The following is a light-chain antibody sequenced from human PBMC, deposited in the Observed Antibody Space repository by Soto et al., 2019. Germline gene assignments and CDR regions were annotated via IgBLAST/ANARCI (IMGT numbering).Light chain of an antibody. V-gene: IGKV1-39*01. CDR3: QQSYSPLAFT. Sequence: DIQMTQSPSSLSASVGDRVTITCRASQTIRTYLNWYQQKPGTAPTLLIFAASSLQTGVPSRFSGSGSGTDFTLTISSLQPEDFATYSCQQSYSPLAFTFGGGTKVESK. CDR2: AAS. J-gene: IGKJ4*01. CDR1: QTIRTY.